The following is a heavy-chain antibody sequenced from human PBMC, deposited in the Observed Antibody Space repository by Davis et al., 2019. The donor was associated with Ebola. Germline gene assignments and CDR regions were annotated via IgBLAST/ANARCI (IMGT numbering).Heavy chain of an antibody. Sequence: GESLKISCAASGFTFSSYGMHWVRQAPGKGLEWVAVISYDGSNKYYADSVKGRFTISRDNSKNTLYLQMNSLSAEDTAVYYCAKDGYSGSYYPEYFQHWGQGTLVTVSS. D-gene: IGHD1-26*01. V-gene: IGHV3-30*18. J-gene: IGHJ1*01. CDR2: ISYDGSNK. CDR3: AKDGYSGSYYPEYFQH. CDR1: GFTFSSYG.